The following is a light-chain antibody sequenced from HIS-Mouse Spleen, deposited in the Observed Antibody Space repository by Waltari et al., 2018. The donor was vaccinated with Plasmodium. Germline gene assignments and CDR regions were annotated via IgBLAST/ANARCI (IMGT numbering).Light chain of an antibody. J-gene: IGLJ2*01. V-gene: IGLV3-1*01. CDR3: QAWDSSTVV. Sequence: SYELTQPPSVSVSPGQTASITCSGDQLGDKYACWYQQKPGQSPVLLIYQDSKRPSGIPERFSGSNSGNTATLTISGTQAMDEADYYCQAWDSSTVVFGGGTKLTVL. CDR1: QLGDKY. CDR2: QDS.